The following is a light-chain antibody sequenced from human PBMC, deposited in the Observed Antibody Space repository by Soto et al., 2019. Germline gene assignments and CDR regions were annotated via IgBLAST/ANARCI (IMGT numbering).Light chain of an antibody. V-gene: IGKV2-29*01. Sequence: EIVMTQTPLSLSVTPGQPASISCKSSQSLLHSDGKTYFYWYLQKPGQPPQLLIYGASSRATGIPDRFSGSGSGTDFTLTISRLEPEDFAVYYCQQYGSSPPITFGQGTRLEIK. J-gene: IGKJ5*01. CDR3: QQYGSSPPIT. CDR2: GAS. CDR1: QSLLHSDGKTY.